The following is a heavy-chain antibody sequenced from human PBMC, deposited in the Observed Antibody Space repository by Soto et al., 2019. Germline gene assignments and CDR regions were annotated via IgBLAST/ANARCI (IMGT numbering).Heavy chain of an antibody. V-gene: IGHV4-34*01. Sequence: NPSETLSLTCAVYGGSFSGYYWSWIRQPPGKGLEWIGEINHSGSTNYNPSLKSRVTISVDTSKNQFSLKLSSVTAADTAVYYCARGPRGRNWFDPWGQGTLVTVSS. J-gene: IGHJ5*02. CDR3: ARGPRGRNWFDP. CDR2: INHSGST. CDR1: GGSFSGYY.